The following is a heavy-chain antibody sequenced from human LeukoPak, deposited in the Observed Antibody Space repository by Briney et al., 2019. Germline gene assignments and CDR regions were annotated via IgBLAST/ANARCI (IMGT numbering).Heavy chain of an antibody. CDR2: ISGSGGTT. J-gene: IGHJ4*02. CDR3: ARDLAWGAFDY. D-gene: IGHD7-27*01. CDR1: GFTFSSRD. Sequence: PGGSLRLSCAASGFTFSSRDMNWVRQAPGKWLEWVSVISGSGGTTYYTDSVKGRFTISRDNSKNMVYLQMNSLRVEDTAVYYCARDLAWGAFDYWGQGILVAVSS. V-gene: IGHV3-23*01.